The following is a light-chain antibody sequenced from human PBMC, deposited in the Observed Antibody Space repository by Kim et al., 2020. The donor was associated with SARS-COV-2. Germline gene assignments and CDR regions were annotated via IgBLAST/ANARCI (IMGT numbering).Light chain of an antibody. CDR3: QQYYTFSRLT. CDR1: QSSDKW. Sequence: DIQMTQSPPSLSASVGERVTITCRASQSSDKWVAWYQQKPGKAPKLLIHKASSLESEVPSRFSGSGSGTDFTLTISILQPDDFATYYCQQYYTFSRLTFGGGTKVDIK. J-gene: IGKJ4*01. CDR2: KAS. V-gene: IGKV1-5*03.